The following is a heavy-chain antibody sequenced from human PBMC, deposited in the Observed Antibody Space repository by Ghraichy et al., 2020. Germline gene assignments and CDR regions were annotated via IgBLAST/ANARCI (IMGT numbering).Heavy chain of an antibody. D-gene: IGHD5-18*01. Sequence: SVKVSCKASGGTFSSYAISWVRQAPGQGLEWMGGIIPIFGTANYAQKFQGRVTITADESTSTAYMELSSLRSEDTAVYYCEYSTPYGTAMVRYFDYWGQGTLVTVSS. CDR2: IIPIFGTA. CDR1: GGTFSSYA. J-gene: IGHJ4*02. V-gene: IGHV1-69*13. CDR3: EYSTPYGTAMVRYFDY.